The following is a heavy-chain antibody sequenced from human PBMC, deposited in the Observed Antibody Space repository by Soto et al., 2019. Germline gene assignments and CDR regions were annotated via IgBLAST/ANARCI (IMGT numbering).Heavy chain of an antibody. CDR1: GESMSNTAYY. J-gene: IGHJ4*02. CDR3: ARLKSSYSGSYYGGGFFDY. V-gene: IGHV4-39*01. D-gene: IGHD1-26*01. Sequence: QLQLQESGPGLVKPSETLSLTCNVSGESMSNTAYYWGWIRQTPGKGLEWIGSIFYTGSAYYNSSLTSRANISEDPSNNQFSLKLLSVAAEDTAIYYCARLKSSYSGSYYGGGFFDYWGQGSLVTVSS. CDR2: IFYTGSA.